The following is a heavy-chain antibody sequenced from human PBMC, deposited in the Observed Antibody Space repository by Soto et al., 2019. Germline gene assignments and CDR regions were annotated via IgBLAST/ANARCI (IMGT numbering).Heavy chain of an antibody. Sequence: LGESLKISCKGSGYSFTSYWISWVRQMPGKGLEWMGRIDPSDSYTNYSPSFQGHVTISADKSISTAYLQWSSLKASDTAMYYCARHAGIEAAGYYYYGMDVWGQGTTATVSS. V-gene: IGHV5-10-1*01. CDR1: GYSFTSYW. J-gene: IGHJ6*02. CDR2: IDPSDSYT. D-gene: IGHD6-13*01. CDR3: ARHAGIEAAGYYYYGMDV.